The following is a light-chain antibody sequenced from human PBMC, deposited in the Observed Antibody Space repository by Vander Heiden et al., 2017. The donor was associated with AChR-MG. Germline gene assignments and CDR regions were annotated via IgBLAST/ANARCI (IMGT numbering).Light chain of an antibody. CDR1: SSDVGGYNY. V-gene: IGLV2-14*03. CDR3: SSYTRTSTVV. J-gene: IGLJ3*02. Sequence: QSALTQPASVSGSPGRSITISCTGTSSDVGGYNYVSWYQHHPGKAPKLMIYDGSNRPSGVSNRFSGSKSGNTASLTISGLQAEDEADYYCSSYTRTSTVVFGGGTKLTVL. CDR2: DGS.